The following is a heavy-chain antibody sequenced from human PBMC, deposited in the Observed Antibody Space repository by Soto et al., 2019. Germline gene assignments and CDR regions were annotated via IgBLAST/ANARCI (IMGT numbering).Heavy chain of an antibody. CDR1: GGSISSGDYF. CDR2: ISSIGST. CDR3: ARGLVIRPYYYHGMDV. J-gene: IGHJ6*02. D-gene: IGHD3-9*01. Sequence: QVQLQESGPGLVKPSQTLSLTCTVSGGSISSGDYFWSWIRQSLGKGLERIGYISSIGSTYYNPSLKSRVSVSRDTSKNQFSLKLSSVTTTDTAVYYCARGLVIRPYYYHGMDVWGQGTTVTVSS. V-gene: IGHV4-30-4*01.